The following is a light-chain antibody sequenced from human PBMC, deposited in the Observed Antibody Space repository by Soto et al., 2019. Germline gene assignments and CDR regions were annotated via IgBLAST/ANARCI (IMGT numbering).Light chain of an antibody. CDR3: VAWDDNLSSRV. CDR1: RSNIGSAI. J-gene: IGLJ3*02. Sequence: QSVLTQPPSLSGTPGQKFTLSCIGSRSNIGSAIVHWYQQIPGTAPKHLIYMNNQRPSGVPDRFSGSKSGTSASLVITGLRPEDEADYYCVAWDDNLSSRVFGGGTKLTVL. V-gene: IGLV1-47*01. CDR2: MNN.